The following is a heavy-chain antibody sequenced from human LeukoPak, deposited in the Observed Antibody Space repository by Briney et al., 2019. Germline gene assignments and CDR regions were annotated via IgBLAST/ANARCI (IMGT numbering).Heavy chain of an antibody. Sequence: GASVKVSCKASRDTFNNCVISWVRQAPGQGLEWMGRIIPNPDISNYGKKYQGRVTISADTSTNTVYMELRSLKLEDTAAYYCARAGYGDPHFDFWGQGTLVTVSS. CDR1: RDTFNNCV. D-gene: IGHD4-17*01. CDR2: IIPNPDIS. CDR3: ARAGYGDPHFDF. J-gene: IGHJ4*02. V-gene: IGHV1-69*04.